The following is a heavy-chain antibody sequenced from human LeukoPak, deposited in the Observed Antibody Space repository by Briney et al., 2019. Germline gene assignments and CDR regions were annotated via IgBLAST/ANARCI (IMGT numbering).Heavy chain of an antibody. J-gene: IGHJ3*02. CDR2: IDDGGNT. D-gene: IGHD2-21*02. Sequence: PSETLSLTCRVYGGSFSDYFWSWIRQSPGKGLEWIGEIDDGGNTNYNPSLMSRVIVSMEKSKKQFSLVMRSVAAADTAVYYCARFSRITWGDWGDAFDIWGQGTTVIVSS. CDR1: GGSFSDYF. CDR3: ARFSRITWGDWGDAFDI. V-gene: IGHV4-34*01.